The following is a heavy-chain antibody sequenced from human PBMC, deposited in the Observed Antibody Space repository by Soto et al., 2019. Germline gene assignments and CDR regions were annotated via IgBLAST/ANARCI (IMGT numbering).Heavy chain of an antibody. J-gene: IGHJ6*02. Sequence: QGQLVESGGDLVRPGGSLRLSCATSGFTFGDRYMSWIRQAPGKGLEWVSYISSSGFTIYYADSVKGRFTISRDNANDSLYLQMISLRAEDTAVYYCARNTKSAAGADYYGLDVWGHGTTVIVSS. CDR1: GFTFGDRY. CDR2: ISSSGFTI. CDR3: ARNTKSAAGADYYGLDV. V-gene: IGHV3-11*01. D-gene: IGHD2-2*01.